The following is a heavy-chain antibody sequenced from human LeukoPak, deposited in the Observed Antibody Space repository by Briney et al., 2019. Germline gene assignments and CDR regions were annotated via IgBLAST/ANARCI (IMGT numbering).Heavy chain of an antibody. Sequence: GGSLRLSCAASGFTFSSYAMHWVRQAPGKGLEWVAVISYDGSNKYYADSVKGRFTISRDNSKNTLYLQMNSLRAEDTAMYYCARPRREQWLANRFDYWGQGTLVTVSS. CDR3: ARPRREQWLANRFDY. J-gene: IGHJ4*02. V-gene: IGHV3-30-3*01. CDR1: GFTFSSYA. CDR2: ISYDGSNK. D-gene: IGHD6-19*01.